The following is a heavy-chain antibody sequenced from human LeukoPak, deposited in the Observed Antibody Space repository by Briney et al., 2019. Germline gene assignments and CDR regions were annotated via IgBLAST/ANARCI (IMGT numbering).Heavy chain of an antibody. D-gene: IGHD2-2*01. CDR3: ASLIVVVPAAKIYGMDV. J-gene: IGHJ6*02. V-gene: IGHV4-34*01. CDR2: INHSGST. CDR1: GGSFSGYY. Sequence: SETLSLTCAVYGGSFSGYYWSWIRQPPGKGLEWIGEINHSGSTNYNPSLKSRVTISVDTSKNQFSLKLSSVTAADTAVYYCASLIVVVPAAKIYGMDVWGQGTTVTVSS.